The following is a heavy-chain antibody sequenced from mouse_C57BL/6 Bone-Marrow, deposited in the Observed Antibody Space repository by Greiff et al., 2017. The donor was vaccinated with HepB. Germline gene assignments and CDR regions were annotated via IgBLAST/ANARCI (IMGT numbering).Heavy chain of an antibody. CDR1: GYTFTDYY. CDR2: INPNNGGT. D-gene: IGHD2-5*01. CDR3: ARRSYYSNYVFYAMDY. V-gene: IGHV1-26*01. J-gene: IGHJ4*01. Sequence: EVQLQQSGPELVKPGASVKISCKASGYTFTDYYMNWVKQSHGKSLEWIGDINPNNGGTSYNQKFKGKATLTVDKSSSTAYMELRSLTSEDSAVYYCARRSYYSNYVFYAMDYWGQGTSVTVSS.